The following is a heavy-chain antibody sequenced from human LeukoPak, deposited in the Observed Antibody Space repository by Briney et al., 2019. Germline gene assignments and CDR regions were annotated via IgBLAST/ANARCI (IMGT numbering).Heavy chain of an antibody. J-gene: IGHJ4*02. D-gene: IGHD2-15*01. CDR3: ARDLSRGHDY. Sequence: GXXLRLSCAGSGFTFSNYWIHWVRQVPGKGMVWVSRINEHGTITDYADSGRGRFNISRDKGKNTLYLKMNSLRVDDTAVYYCARDLSRGHDYWGQGTLVTVSS. CDR1: GFTFSNYW. V-gene: IGHV3-74*01. CDR2: INEHGTIT.